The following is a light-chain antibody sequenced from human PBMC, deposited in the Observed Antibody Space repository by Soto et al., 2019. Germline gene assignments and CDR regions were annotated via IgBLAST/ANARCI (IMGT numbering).Light chain of an antibody. Sequence: QSVLTQPPSASGTPGQRVTISCSGSNSNIGSNTVSWYQQLPGMAPKLLIYSNNQRPSGVPDRFSGSKSGTSASLAISGLQSEAEADYYCAAWDDSLNVVVFGGGTKLTVL. CDR1: NSNIGSNT. J-gene: IGLJ2*01. CDR2: SNN. CDR3: AAWDDSLNVVV. V-gene: IGLV1-44*01.